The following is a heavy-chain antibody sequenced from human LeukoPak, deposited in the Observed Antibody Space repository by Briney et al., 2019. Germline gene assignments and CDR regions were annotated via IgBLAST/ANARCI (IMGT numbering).Heavy chain of an antibody. CDR2: ISAYNGNT. J-gene: IGHJ6*03. V-gene: IGHV1-18*01. CDR1: GYTFTSYG. Sequence: GASVKVSCKASGYTFTSYGISWVRQAPGQGLEWMGWISAYNGNTNYAQKLQGRVTITRNTSISTAYMELSSLRPEDTAVYYCARGLQGGPYYYYYYMDVWGKGTTVTVSS. D-gene: IGHD3-10*01. CDR3: ARGLQGGPYYYYYYMDV.